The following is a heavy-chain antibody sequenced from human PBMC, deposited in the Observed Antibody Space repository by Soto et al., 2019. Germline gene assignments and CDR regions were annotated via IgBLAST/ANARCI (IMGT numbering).Heavy chain of an antibody. D-gene: IGHD3-3*02. Sequence: QVQLVQSGAEVKEPGASVKVSCKASGYTFTNYDINWIRQATGQGPEWMGWVNPNSGNTGYAQKFKGLVIMPRRTAINTAYMELNSLHPEDTAVYYGVAPTSRGLAGDLWGQGTTVTVSS. CDR2: VNPNSGNT. V-gene: IGHV1-8*01. CDR3: VAPTSRGLAGDL. CDR1: GYTFTNYD. J-gene: IGHJ6*02.